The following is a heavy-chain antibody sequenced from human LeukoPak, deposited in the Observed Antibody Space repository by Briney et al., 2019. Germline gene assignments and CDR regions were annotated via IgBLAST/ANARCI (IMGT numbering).Heavy chain of an antibody. J-gene: IGHJ5*02. CDR3: AKDGSGGGWKWFDP. Sequence: GGSLRLSCAASGFTFSSYGFHWVRQAPGKGLEWVAVIWYDGTNKYYADSVKGRFTISRDNSKNTLYLQMNSLGAEDTAVYYCAKDGSGGGWKWFDPWGQGTLVTVSS. D-gene: IGHD2-15*01. CDR2: IWYDGTNK. V-gene: IGHV3-33*06. CDR1: GFTFSSYG.